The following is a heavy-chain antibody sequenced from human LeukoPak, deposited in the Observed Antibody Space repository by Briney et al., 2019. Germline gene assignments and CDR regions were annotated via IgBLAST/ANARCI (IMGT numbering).Heavy chain of an antibody. J-gene: IGHJ4*02. CDR3: ARGRDTRY. D-gene: IGHD5-18*01. V-gene: IGHV3-7*01. CDR2: IKQDGSEK. CDR1: GFTFSSYA. Sequence: GGSLRLSCAASGFTFSSYAMSWVRQAPGKGLEWVANIKQDGSEKYYVDSVKGRFTISRDNAKNSPYLQMNSLRAEDTAVYYCARGRDTRYWGQGTLVTVSS.